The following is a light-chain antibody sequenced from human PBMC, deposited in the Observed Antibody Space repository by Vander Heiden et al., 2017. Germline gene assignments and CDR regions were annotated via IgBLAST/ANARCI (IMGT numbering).Light chain of an antibody. J-gene: IGLJ1*01. V-gene: IGLV1-44*01. CDR2: SNN. CDR1: STNIGGNT. CDR3: ATWDDSLNVYV. Sequence: QSVLTQPPSASGTPGQRATISCSGGSTNIGGNTVNWYQHLPGTAPKLLIYSNNPRPSGVPDRFSASKSGTSASLAISGLQSEDEADYYCATWDDSLNVYVFGIGTKVTVL.